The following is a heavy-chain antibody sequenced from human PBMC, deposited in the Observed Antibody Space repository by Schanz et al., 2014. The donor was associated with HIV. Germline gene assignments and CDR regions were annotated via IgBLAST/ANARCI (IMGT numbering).Heavy chain of an antibody. D-gene: IGHD3-22*01. CDR2: ISYGGRKK. V-gene: IGHV3-30*18. J-gene: IGHJ6*02. CDR3: AKDRNQYDSRYIGKGNYYYYYGMDV. CDR1: GFRFDTFG. Sequence: ESGGGVVQPGRSLRLSCAGSGFRFDTFGIPWVRQAPGKGLEWLAVISYGGRKKKFATPVKGRFTISRDNSKNTVYLQAESLRPEDTAVYYCAKDRNQYDSRYIGKGNYYYYYGMDVWGQGTTVTVSS.